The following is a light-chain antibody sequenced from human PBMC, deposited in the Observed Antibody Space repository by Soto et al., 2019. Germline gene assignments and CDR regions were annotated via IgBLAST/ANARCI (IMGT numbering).Light chain of an antibody. J-gene: IGLJ2*01. Sequence: QSVLTQPPSVSGAPGQRVTISCTGSSSNIGAGYDVHWYQQLPGTAPKLLIFDNSNRPSGVPDRISGSRSGTSASLAITGLQAEDEADYYCQSYDSSLSGSVVFDGGTQLTVL. CDR1: SSNIGAGYD. V-gene: IGLV1-40*01. CDR2: DNS. CDR3: QSYDSSLSGSVV.